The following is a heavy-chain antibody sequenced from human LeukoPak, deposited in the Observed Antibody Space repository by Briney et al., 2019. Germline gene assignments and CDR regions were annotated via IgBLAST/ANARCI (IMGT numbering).Heavy chain of an antibody. CDR1: GGSIRSGSYY. D-gene: IGHD1-1*01. Sequence: SETLSLTCTVSGGSIRSGSYYWSWIRQPAGKGLEWIGRIYSSGSTNYNPYLKTRVTISIDTSNNQFSLKLSSVTAADTAVYYCARGRGVKYNSDRIYSFDYWGQGTLVTVSS. J-gene: IGHJ4*02. CDR2: IYSSGST. V-gene: IGHV4-61*02. CDR3: ARGRGVKYNSDRIYSFDY.